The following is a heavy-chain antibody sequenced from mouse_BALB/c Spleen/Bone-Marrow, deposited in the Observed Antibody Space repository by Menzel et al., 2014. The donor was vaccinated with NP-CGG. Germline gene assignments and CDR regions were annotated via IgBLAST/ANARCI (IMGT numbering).Heavy chain of an antibody. CDR3: ARDKGRVFFDY. V-gene: IGHV7-3*02. Sequence: EVKLMESGGGLVQPGGSLRLSCATSGFTFTDYYMNWVRQPPGKALEWLGFIRNKANGYTTESSASVKGRFTISRDNSQNILYLQMNTLRAEDSATYYCARDKGRVFFDYWGQGTTLTVSS. CDR1: GFTFTDYY. CDR2: IRNKANGYTT. J-gene: IGHJ2*01.